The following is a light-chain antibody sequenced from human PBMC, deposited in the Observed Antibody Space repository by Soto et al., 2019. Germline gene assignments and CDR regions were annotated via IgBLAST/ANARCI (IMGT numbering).Light chain of an antibody. CDR1: QSVSSSY. CDR2: GAS. Sequence: EIVLTQAPRTLSLSPGERATLSCRASQSVSSSYLAWYQQKPGQAPRLLIYGASSRATGIPDRFSGSGSGTDFTLTISRLEPEDFAVYYCQQYGTKVSFGPGTKVDIK. CDR3: QQYGTKVS. J-gene: IGKJ3*01. V-gene: IGKV3-20*01.